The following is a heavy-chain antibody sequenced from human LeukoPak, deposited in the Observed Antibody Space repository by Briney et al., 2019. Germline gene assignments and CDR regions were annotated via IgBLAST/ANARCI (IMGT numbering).Heavy chain of an antibody. J-gene: IGHJ1*01. CDR1: GYTFTSYV. CDR3: AKNNATVRYFQH. CDR2: MNPNSGNT. V-gene: IGHV1-8*01. D-gene: IGHD4-17*01. Sequence: ASVKVSCKASGYTFTSYVINWVRQATGQGLEWMGWMNPNSGNTGYAQKFQGRVTMTRNTSISTAYMELSSLRSEDTAVYYCAKNNATVRYFQHWGQGTLATVSS.